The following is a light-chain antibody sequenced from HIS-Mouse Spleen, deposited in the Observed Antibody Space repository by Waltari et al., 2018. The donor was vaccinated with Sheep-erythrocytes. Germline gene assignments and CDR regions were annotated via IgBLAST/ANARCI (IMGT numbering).Light chain of an antibody. Sequence: AIQMTQSPSSLSASVGDRVTITCRASQGIRNDLGWYQQKPGKAPKLLIYASSSLQSGVPSRFSGSGSGTDFTLTISSLQPEAFATYYCLQDYNYPYTFGQGTKLEIK. J-gene: IGKJ2*01. CDR2: ASS. V-gene: IGKV1-6*01. CDR1: QGIRND. CDR3: LQDYNYPYT.